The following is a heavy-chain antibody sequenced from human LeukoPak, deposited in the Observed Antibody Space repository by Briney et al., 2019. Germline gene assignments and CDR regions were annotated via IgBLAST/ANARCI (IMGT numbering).Heavy chain of an antibody. D-gene: IGHD5-18*01. CDR1: GFTFSTYG. J-gene: IGHJ3*02. CDR2: VSYDGSSI. Sequence: PGGSLRLSCAASGFTFSTYGMHWVRQAPGKGLEWVAVVSYDGSSIYYADSVKGRFAISRDNSKNTLYLQMNSLRAEDTAVYFCAKGSQRLHTFDIWGQGTMVTVSS. CDR3: AKGSQRLHTFDI. V-gene: IGHV3-30*18.